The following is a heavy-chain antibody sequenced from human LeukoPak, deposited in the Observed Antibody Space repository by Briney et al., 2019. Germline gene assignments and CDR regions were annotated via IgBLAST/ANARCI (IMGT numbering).Heavy chain of an antibody. D-gene: IGHD3-22*01. V-gene: IGHV4-59*01. J-gene: IGHJ3*01. CDR2: IYYTGST. CDR1: GGSLSNYY. Sequence: SETLSLTCTVSGGSLSNYYWTWIRPPPGKGLAWIGYIYYTGSTNYNPSLKSRVTISVDTSKNQFYLKLSSVTAADTAVYYCARRSDYYNILNRWGQGTMVTVSS. CDR3: ARRSDYYNILNR.